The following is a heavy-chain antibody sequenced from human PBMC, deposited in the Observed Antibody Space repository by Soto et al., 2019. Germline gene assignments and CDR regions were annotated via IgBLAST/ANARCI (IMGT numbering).Heavy chain of an antibody. J-gene: IGHJ5*02. CDR1: GFTFSSYW. CDR3: ARPKLVGATSPNWFDP. V-gene: IGHV3-7*05. D-gene: IGHD1-26*01. CDR2: IKQDGSEK. Sequence: PGGSLRLSCAASGFTFSSYWMSWFRQAPGKGLEWVANIKQDGSEKYYVDSVKGRFTISRDNAKNSLYLQMNSLRAEDTAVYYCARPKLVGATSPNWFDPWGQGTLVTVSS.